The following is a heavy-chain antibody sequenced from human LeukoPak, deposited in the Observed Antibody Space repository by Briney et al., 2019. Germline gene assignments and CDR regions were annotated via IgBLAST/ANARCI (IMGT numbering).Heavy chain of an antibody. CDR1: GGSFSGYY. V-gene: IGHV4-34*01. Sequence: SETLSLTCAVYGGSFSGYYWSWIRQPPGKGLEWIGEINHSGSTNYNPSLKSRVTISVDTSKNQFSLKLSSVTAADTAVYYCAGVWAGTLDYWGQGTLVTVSS. CDR3: AGVWAGTLDY. D-gene: IGHD6-19*01. CDR2: INHSGST. J-gene: IGHJ4*02.